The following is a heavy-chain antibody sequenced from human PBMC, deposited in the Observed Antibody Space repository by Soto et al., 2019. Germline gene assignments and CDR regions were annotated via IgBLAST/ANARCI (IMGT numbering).Heavy chain of an antibody. Sequence: VGSLRLSCAASGFTFSSYGMHWVRQAPGKGLEWVAVRSNDGSNKSYADPSKDRFTISRDNSKNTLYLQMNSLRAEDTDVYYCAKVPGIAAARFDYWGQGTLVTVSS. J-gene: IGHJ4*02. CDR2: RSNDGSNK. D-gene: IGHD6-13*01. CDR3: AKVPGIAAARFDY. CDR1: GFTFSSYG. V-gene: IGHV3-30*18.